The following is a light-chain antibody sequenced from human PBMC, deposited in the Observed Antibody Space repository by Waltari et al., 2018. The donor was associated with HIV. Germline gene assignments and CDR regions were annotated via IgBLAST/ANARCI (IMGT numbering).Light chain of an antibody. CDR2: EVT. V-gene: IGLV2-8*01. J-gene: IGLJ2*01. Sequence: QSTLTHPPSASGSPGQSVTLSCPGTSSDIGGYNYVSWYQQHPGKAPNLIMTEVTKRPLCVPDRFSGSKSGNTASLTVSGLQADDEALYYCSSFAPTNKFYVLFGGGTTLTVL. CDR3: SSFAPTNKFYVL. CDR1: SSDIGGYNY.